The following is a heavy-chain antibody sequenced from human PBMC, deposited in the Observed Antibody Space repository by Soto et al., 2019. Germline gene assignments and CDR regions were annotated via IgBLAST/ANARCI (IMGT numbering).Heavy chain of an antibody. CDR3: ARRDYIYAKFDY. J-gene: IGHJ4*02. V-gene: IGHV4-59*08. CDR2: IRYSGGT. Sequence: QVQLQESGPGLVKPSETLSLTCTVSGGSINSYFWSWIRQPPGKGLEWIGYIRYSGGTNYNPSRKSRGTISLDTSRNQFSLKLSSVTAADTAVYYCARRDYIYAKFDYWGQGTLVTVSS. D-gene: IGHD5-18*01. CDR1: GGSINSYF.